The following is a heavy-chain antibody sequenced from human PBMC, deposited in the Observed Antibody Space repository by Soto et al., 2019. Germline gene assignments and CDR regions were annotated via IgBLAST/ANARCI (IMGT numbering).Heavy chain of an antibody. CDR2: IYYSGNT. D-gene: IGHD6-13*01. CDR1: GGSISSNDCY. J-gene: IGHJ5*02. V-gene: IGHV4-31*03. Sequence: QVQLQESGPGLVKPSQTLSLTCIVSGGSISSNDCYWSWIRQHPGKGLEWIGYIYYSGNTYYNPSLKSRVTILVDTSKNQFSLKVSSVTAADTAVYYCARLSGSWQSWFDHWGQGTLVTVSS. CDR3: ARLSGSWQSWFDH.